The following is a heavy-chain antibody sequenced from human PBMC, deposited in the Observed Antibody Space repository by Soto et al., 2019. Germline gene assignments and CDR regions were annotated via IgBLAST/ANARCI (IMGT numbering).Heavy chain of an antibody. CDR1: GGTFSSYA. D-gene: IGHD6-6*01. CDR2: IIPIFGTA. J-gene: IGHJ5*02. Sequence: QVQLVQSGAEVKKPGSSVKVSCKASGGTFSSYAISWVRQAPGQGLEWVGGIIPIFGTANYAQKFQGRVTITEDQSPGTAYMELGSLRSEVTAVYYCARDGVEQLARVWFAPWGQGTLVTVSS. V-gene: IGHV1-69*01. CDR3: ARDGVEQLARVWFAP.